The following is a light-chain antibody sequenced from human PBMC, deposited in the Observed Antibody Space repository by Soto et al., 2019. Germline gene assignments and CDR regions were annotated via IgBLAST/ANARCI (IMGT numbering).Light chain of an antibody. CDR3: PQYGSSPRT. V-gene: IGKV3-20*01. J-gene: IGKJ1*01. Sequence: EIVLTQSPGTLSLSPGERATLSCRASQSVSSSNLAWYQQKPGQAPRLLIYGASSRAIGIPDRFSGSGSGTDFTLTISRLEPEDFAVYYCPQYGSSPRTFGQGTKVQIK. CDR1: QSVSSSN. CDR2: GAS.